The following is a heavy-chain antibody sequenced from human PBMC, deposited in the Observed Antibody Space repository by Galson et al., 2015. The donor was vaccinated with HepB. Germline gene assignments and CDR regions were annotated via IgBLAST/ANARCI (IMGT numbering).Heavy chain of an antibody. CDR3: ARARSGWQQVDY. D-gene: IGHD6-19*01. CDR1: GFTFSSYA. CDR2: ISSNGGST. Sequence: SLRLSCAASGFTFSSYAMHWVRQAPGKGLEYVSAISSNGGSTYYANSVKGRFTISRDNSKNTLYLQMGSLRAEDMAVYYCARARSGWQQVDYWGQGTLVTVSS. J-gene: IGHJ4*02. V-gene: IGHV3-64*01.